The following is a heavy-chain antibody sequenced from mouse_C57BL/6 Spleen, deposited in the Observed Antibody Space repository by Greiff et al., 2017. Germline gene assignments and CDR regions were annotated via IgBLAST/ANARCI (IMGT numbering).Heavy chain of an antibody. CDR1: GFNIKDDY. J-gene: IGHJ3*01. CDR3: TTTSFAY. Sequence: VQLQQSGAELVRPGASVKLSCTASGFNIKDDYMHWVKQRPEQGLEWIGWVDPGNGDTEYASKFQGKATITADTSSNTAYLQLSSLTSEDTAVYYCTTTSFAYWGQGTLLTVSA. V-gene: IGHV14-4*01. CDR2: VDPGNGDT.